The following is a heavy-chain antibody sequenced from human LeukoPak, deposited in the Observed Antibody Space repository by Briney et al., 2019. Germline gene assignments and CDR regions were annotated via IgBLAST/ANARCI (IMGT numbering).Heavy chain of an antibody. V-gene: IGHV3-48*03. CDR3: ARGKSSNAPDY. CDR1: GFIFSDYE. J-gene: IGHJ4*02. Sequence: GGSLRLSCAASGFIFSDYEMNWVRQAPGKGLEWVSYISSSGSTIYYADSVKGRFTISRDNAKNSLYLQMNSLRAEDTAVYYCARGKSSNAPDYWGQGTLVTVSS. CDR2: ISSSGSTI.